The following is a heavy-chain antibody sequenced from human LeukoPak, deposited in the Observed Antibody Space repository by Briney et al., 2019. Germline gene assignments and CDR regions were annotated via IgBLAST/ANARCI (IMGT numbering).Heavy chain of an antibody. V-gene: IGHV4-59*12. Sequence: SETLSLTCTVSGASISSYYWSWIRQPPGKGLEWIGYIYYSGSINYNPSLKSRVTISVDTSKNQVSLKLSSVTAADTAVYYCARGPLTVTRGFDPWGQGTLVTVSS. D-gene: IGHD4-17*01. CDR1: GASISSYY. CDR3: ARGPLTVTRGFDP. CDR2: IYYSGSI. J-gene: IGHJ5*02.